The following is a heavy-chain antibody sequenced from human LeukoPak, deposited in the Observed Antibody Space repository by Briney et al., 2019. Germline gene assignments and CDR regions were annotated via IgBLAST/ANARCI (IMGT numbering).Heavy chain of an antibody. D-gene: IGHD5-24*01. J-gene: IGHJ4*02. CDR2: IIPILGIA. CDR1: GGTFSSYT. CDR3: ATLQGSMGFDY. Sequence: GASVKVSCKASGGTFSSYTISWVRQAPGQGLEWMGRIIPILGIANYAQKFQGRVTITADKSTSTAYMELSSLRSEDTAVYCCATLQGSMGFDYWGQGTLVTVSS. V-gene: IGHV1-69*02.